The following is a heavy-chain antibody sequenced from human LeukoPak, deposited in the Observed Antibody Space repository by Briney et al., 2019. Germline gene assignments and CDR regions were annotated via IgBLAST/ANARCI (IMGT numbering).Heavy chain of an antibody. CDR1: GFTFDDYA. V-gene: IGHV3-20*04. J-gene: IGHJ4*02. CDR3: ARVRCSGYNCYFWFFDY. Sequence: GGSLRLSCAASGFTFDDYAMSWVRQAPGKGLEWVSGINWNGGSTGYADSVKGRFTISRDNAKNSLYLQMNSLRAEDTALYYCARVRCSGYNCYFWFFDYWGQGTLVTVSS. D-gene: IGHD2-15*01. CDR2: INWNGGST.